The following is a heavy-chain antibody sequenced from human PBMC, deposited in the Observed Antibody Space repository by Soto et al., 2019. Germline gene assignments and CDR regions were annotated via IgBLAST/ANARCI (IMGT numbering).Heavy chain of an antibody. D-gene: IGHD5-12*01. CDR3: ARLTRGVYDSGRLWEKFDY. V-gene: IGHV2-5*02. Sequence: QITVKESGLTLVKPTETLTLTCTFSGFSLSSIGMGVGWIRQPPGKALEWFALIYWDDDKRYSPSLSSRLTITKDPSKNEVDLTMTNMDPVDTATYYCARLTRGVYDSGRLWEKFDYWGQGTLVTVSS. J-gene: IGHJ4*02. CDR2: IYWDDDK. CDR1: GFSLSSIGMG.